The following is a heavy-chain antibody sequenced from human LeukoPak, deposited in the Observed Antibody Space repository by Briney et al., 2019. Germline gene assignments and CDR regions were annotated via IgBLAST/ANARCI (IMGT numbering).Heavy chain of an antibody. CDR3: SNKVYCSTTSCHPAGY. Sequence: SQTLSLTCDVSGGFISSGTHYWTWVRQPVGKGLEWLGRIFTSGSPTYNSSLKSRLTISIDKSKNQFFLKLSSVTAADTAVYYCSNKVYCSTTSCHPAGYWGLGSLVTVSS. D-gene: IGHD2-2*01. V-gene: IGHV4-61*02. CDR1: GGFISSGTHY. J-gene: IGHJ4*02. CDR2: IFTSGSP.